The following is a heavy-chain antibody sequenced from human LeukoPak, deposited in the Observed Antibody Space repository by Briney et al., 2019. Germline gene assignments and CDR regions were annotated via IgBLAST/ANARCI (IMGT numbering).Heavy chain of an antibody. CDR1: GGSISSGGYY. CDR2: IYYSGST. Sequence: SQTLSLTCTVSGGSISSGGYYWSWIRQHPGKGLEWIGCIYYSGSTYYDPSLKSRVTISVHTSKNQFSLKLSTVTAADTAVYYCARAGGDSGYRNPYCDYWGQGTLVTVSS. CDR3: ARAGGDSGYRNPYCDY. V-gene: IGHV4-31*03. J-gene: IGHJ4*02. D-gene: IGHD5-12*01.